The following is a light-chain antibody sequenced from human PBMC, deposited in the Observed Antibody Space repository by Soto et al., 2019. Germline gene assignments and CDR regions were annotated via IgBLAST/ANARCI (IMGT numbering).Light chain of an antibody. CDR3: QQYSVYLPWT. V-gene: IGKV1-5*01. J-gene: IGKJ1*01. CDR2: DAS. CDR1: QSISSW. Sequence: VTQSPAALSASVGDRVTITCRASQSISSWLAWYRQKLGRAPRLLIYDASSLESGVPSRFSGSGYGTEFTLTISSLQPDDFATYYCQQYSVYLPWTFGQGTKVDIK.